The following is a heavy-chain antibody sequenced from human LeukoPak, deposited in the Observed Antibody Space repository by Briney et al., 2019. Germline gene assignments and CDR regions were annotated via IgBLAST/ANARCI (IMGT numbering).Heavy chain of an antibody. J-gene: IGHJ4*02. V-gene: IGHV3-21*01. CDR2: ISSSSSYI. D-gene: IGHD6-6*01. CDR3: ARDTQPAAARSHPFDY. Sequence: PGGSLRLSCAASGFTFSSYSMNWVRQAPGKGLEWVSSISSSSSYIYYADSVKGRFTISRDNAKNSLYLQMNSLRAEDTAVYYCARDTQPAAARSHPFDYWGQGTLVTVSS. CDR1: GFTFSSYS.